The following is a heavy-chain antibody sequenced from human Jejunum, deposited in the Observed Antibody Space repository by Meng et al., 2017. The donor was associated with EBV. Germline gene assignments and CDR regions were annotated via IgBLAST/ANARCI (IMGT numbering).Heavy chain of an antibody. V-gene: IGHV4-4*02. Sequence: VQLHGSGPGLVKPSGTLSLTCAVSGGSISTDNWWSWVRQPPGKGLEYIGEIHHSGSTKYNPSLKSRVTISVDKSNNHFSLKLSSVTAADTAVYYCARDRGVEDYWGQGTLVTVSS. CDR2: IHHSGST. CDR1: GGSISTDNW. CDR3: ARDRGVEDY. D-gene: IGHD5-24*01. J-gene: IGHJ4*02.